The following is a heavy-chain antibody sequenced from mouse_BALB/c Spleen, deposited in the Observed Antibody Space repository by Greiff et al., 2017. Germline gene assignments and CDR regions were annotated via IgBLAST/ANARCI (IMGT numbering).Heavy chain of an antibody. CDR2: ISSGGTT. D-gene: IGHD2-3*01. J-gene: IGHJ4*01. Sequence: EVQLVESGGGLVKPGGSLKLSCAASGFPFSRYALSWVRQTPEKRLEWVASISSGGTTYYPDSVKGRFTISRDNARNFLYLQMSSLRSEDTAMYYCARDGYYERGAMDDGGQGTSVTVAS. CDR1: GFPFSRYA. V-gene: IGHV5-6-5*01. CDR3: ARDGYYERGAMDD.